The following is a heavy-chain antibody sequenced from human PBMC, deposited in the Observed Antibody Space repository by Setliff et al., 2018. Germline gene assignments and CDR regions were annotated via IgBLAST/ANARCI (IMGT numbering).Heavy chain of an antibody. J-gene: IGHJ4*02. V-gene: IGHV4-30-4*08. D-gene: IGHD2-2*02. CDR1: GGSISSGDYY. CDR2: IYYSGST. Sequence: SETLSLTCTVSGGSISSGDYYWSWIRQPPGKGLEWIGYIYYSGSTYYNPSLKSRVTISVDTSKNQFSLKLSSVTAADTAVYYCASQGLTIPGDLFDYWGQGTLVTVSS. CDR3: ASQGLTIPGDLFDY.